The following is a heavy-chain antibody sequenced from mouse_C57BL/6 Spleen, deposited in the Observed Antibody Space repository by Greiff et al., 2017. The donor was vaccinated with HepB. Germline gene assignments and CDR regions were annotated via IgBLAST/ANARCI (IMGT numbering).Heavy chain of an antibody. Sequence: VQLQQSGPELVKPGASVKISCKASGYAFSSSWMNWVKQRPGKGLEWIGRIYPGDGDTNYNGKFKGKATLTADKSSSTAYMQLSSLTSEDSAVYFCARDSRITTVVARYYFDYWGQGTTLTVSA. D-gene: IGHD1-1*01. CDR2: IYPGDGDT. J-gene: IGHJ2*01. CDR3: ARDSRITTVVARYYFDY. CDR1: GYAFSSSW. V-gene: IGHV1-82*01.